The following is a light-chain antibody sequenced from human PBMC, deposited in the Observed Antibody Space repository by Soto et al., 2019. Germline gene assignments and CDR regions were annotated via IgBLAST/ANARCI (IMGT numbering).Light chain of an antibody. Sequence: DIQMTQSPSSLSASVGDRVTITCRASQSISFYLNWYQQKPGKAPRLLIYDASSLDSRVPSRFSGSGSGTEFTLTISSLQPDDFATYYCQHYNSYSEAFGQGTKVDI. V-gene: IGKV1-5*01. CDR3: QHYNSYSEA. CDR2: DAS. CDR1: QSISFY. J-gene: IGKJ1*01.